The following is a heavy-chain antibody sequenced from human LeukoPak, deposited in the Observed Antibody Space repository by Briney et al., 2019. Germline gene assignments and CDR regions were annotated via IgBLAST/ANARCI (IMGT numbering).Heavy chain of an antibody. J-gene: IGHJ3*02. D-gene: IGHD3-22*01. CDR1: GYTFTSYG. CDR3: ARDRADYYDSSGLDAFDI. V-gene: IGHV1-18*01. Sequence: ASVKVSCKASGYTFTSYGISWVRQAPGQGLEWMGWISAYNGNTNYAQKLQGRVTMTTDTSTSTAYMELRSLRSDDTAVYYCARDRADYYDSSGLDAFDIWGQGTMVTVSS. CDR2: ISAYNGNT.